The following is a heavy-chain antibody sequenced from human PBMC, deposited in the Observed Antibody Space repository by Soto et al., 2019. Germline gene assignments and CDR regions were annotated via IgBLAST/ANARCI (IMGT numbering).Heavy chain of an antibody. CDR1: GYSFTKYH. J-gene: IGHJ4*02. CDR2: INPGSGVT. D-gene: IGHD1-1*01. Sequence: ASVKVSCKASGYSFTKYHMHWVRQAPGQGLEWMGWINPGSGVTNQAQRFQGRVTMTRDTSITTTYMELNSLTSDDTAVYYCARVAGHKNARFDTWGQGALVTVSS. V-gene: IGHV1-2*02. CDR3: ARVAGHKNARFDT.